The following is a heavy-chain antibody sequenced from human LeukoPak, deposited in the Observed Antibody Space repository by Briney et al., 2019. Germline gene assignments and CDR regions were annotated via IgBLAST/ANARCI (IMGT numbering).Heavy chain of an antibody. J-gene: IGHJ4*02. D-gene: IGHD2-15*01. V-gene: IGHV3-33*01. CDR1: GFTFSSYG. CDR2: IWSDGSNK. CDR3: ARVRGRCSGDSCYSDY. Sequence: GGSLRLSCAASGFTFSSYGMHWVRQAPGKGLEWVAIIWSDGSNKYYADSVKGRFTISRDDSKNTVYLQMNSLRADDTAVYYCARVRGRCSGDSCYSDYWGQGTLVTVSS.